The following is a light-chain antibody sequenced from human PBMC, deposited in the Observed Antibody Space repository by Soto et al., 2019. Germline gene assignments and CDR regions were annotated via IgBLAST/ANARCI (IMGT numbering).Light chain of an antibody. CDR2: GAS. Sequence: EIVMTHSPSTVSLVPVERATLSCRASQSVSSNLAWYQHKPGQAPRLLTYGASTRATGIPARFSGSGSGTEFTLTISSLQSEDFAIYFCQQYYHWRTFGQGTKVDIK. CDR3: QQYYHWRT. V-gene: IGKV3-15*01. CDR1: QSVSSN. J-gene: IGKJ1*01.